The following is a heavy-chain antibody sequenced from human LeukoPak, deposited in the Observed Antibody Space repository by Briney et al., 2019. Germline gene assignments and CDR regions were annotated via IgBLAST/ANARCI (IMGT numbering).Heavy chain of an antibody. V-gene: IGHV5-51*01. J-gene: IGHJ4*02. Sequence: GESLKISCKGSGYTFTNHWIGWVRQMPGQGLEWMGIISPSDSDASYSPSFQCQVTISVDKSIYTAYLQWSSLKASDTAMYYCARRGCSATSCSPYYFDYWGQGTLVTVSS. CDR3: ARRGCSATSCSPYYFDY. D-gene: IGHD2-2*01. CDR1: GYTFTNHW. CDR2: ISPSDSDA.